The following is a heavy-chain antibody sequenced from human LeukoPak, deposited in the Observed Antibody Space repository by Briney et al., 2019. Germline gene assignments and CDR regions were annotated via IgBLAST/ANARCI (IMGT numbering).Heavy chain of an antibody. J-gene: IGHJ6*02. D-gene: IGHD6-6*01. CDR2: ISAYNGNT. CDR1: GYTFTSYG. CDR3: ARRGRDGAARGYYYYGMDV. Sequence: GASVTVSCKASGYTFTSYGISWVRQAPGQGLEWMGWISAYNGNTNYAQKLQGRVTMTTDTSTSTAYMELRGLRSDDTAVYYCARRGRDGAARGYYYYGMDVWGQGTTVTVSS. V-gene: IGHV1-18*01.